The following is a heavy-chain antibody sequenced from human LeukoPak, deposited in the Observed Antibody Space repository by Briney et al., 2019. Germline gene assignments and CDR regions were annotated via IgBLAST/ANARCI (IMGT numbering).Heavy chain of an antibody. CDR3: VKEQSSGNYRTADF. J-gene: IGHJ4*02. CDR2: ITYDGITT. D-gene: IGHD3-10*01. Sequence: RGAPRLSRAASGFTLSSCGMRRGRQAPGKGLEGVADITYDGITTYFDDSVKGRFTISRDTSKSMLYLQMNSLRPEDTAVYYCVKEQSSGNYRTADFWGQGTLVTVSS. V-gene: IGHV3-30*18. CDR1: GFTLSSCG.